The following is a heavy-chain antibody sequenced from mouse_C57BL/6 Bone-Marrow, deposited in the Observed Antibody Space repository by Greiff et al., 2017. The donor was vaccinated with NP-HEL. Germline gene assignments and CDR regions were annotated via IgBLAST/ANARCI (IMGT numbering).Heavy chain of an antibody. CDR3: ARWVLRSYFDY. CDR2: IYPRSGNT. D-gene: IGHD1-1*01. CDR1: GYTFTSYG. Sequence: VQLQQSGAELARPGASVKLSCKASGYTFTSYGISWVKQRTGQGVEWIGEIYPRSGNTYYNEKFKGKATLTADKSSSTAYMELRSLTSEDSAVYFCARWVLRSYFDYWGQGTTLTVSS. J-gene: IGHJ2*01. V-gene: IGHV1-81*01.